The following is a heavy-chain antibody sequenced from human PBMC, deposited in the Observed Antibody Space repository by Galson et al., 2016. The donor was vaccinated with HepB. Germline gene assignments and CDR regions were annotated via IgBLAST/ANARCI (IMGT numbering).Heavy chain of an antibody. CDR3: ATSAGRGVYDY. Sequence: SVKVSCKASGYTFTTYAMNWVRQAPGQGLECMGWINTNTGNPTYAQGSTGRFVFSLDTSVSTAYLQISGLKAEDTAVYYCATSAGRGVYDYWGQGTLVTVSP. J-gene: IGHJ4*02. CDR1: GYTFTTYA. D-gene: IGHD2-8*01. V-gene: IGHV7-4-1*02. CDR2: INTNTGNP.